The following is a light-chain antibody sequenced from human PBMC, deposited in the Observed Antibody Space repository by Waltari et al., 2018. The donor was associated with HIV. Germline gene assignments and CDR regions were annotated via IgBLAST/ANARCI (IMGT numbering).Light chain of an antibody. CDR1: SSDVGGYKY. CDR3: CSYTSSITGRV. J-gene: IGLJ1*01. CDR2: DVT. V-gene: IGLV2-14*03. Sequence: QSALTQPASVSGSPGQSITISCTGTSSDVGGYKYVPWYQQYPGKAPKLIIYDVTKRPSGVSNRFSGSKSGNTASLTISGLQTEDEADYYCCSYTSSITGRVFGTGTKVTVL.